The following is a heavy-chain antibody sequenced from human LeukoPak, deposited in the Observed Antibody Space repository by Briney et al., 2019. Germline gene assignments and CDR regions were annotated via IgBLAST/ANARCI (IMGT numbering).Heavy chain of an antibody. Sequence: GGSLRLSCAASGFTFSSYWMSWVRRAPGKGLEWVANIKQDGSEKYYVDSVKGRFTISRDNVKNSLYLQMNSLRAEDTAVYYCARDQKYGYSSGWHFDYWGQGTLVTVSS. D-gene: IGHD6-19*01. V-gene: IGHV3-7*01. CDR2: IKQDGSEK. J-gene: IGHJ4*02. CDR1: GFTFSSYW. CDR3: ARDQKYGYSSGWHFDY.